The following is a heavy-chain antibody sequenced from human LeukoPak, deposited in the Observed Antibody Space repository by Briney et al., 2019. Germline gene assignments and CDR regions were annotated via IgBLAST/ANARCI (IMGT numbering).Heavy chain of an antibody. Sequence: GESLKISCKASGNSITTYWIGWVRQKPGKGLEWMGLIFPGDSDTKYSPSFQGHVTISADKSISTAYLQWSSLKASDTAMYYCATYFAGAETFDIWGQGTMVTVSP. V-gene: IGHV5-51*01. CDR3: ATYFAGAETFDI. D-gene: IGHD3-16*01. J-gene: IGHJ3*02. CDR1: GNSITTYW. CDR2: IFPGDSDT.